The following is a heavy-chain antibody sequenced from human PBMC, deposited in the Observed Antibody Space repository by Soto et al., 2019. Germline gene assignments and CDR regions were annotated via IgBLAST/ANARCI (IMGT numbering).Heavy chain of an antibody. CDR2: IIPIFNST. CDR1: GSRFSNYV. J-gene: IGHJ4*02. Sequence: QVQLVQSGAEVKTPGSSLKVSCTVSGSRFSNYVISWVRQAPGHGLEWLGRIIPIFNSTQYAQKFQGRVNINEDQSTNTASLELSSLRSDDTAVYYCAREGRGKKAGYNGLVSLGYWGQGTLVTVSS. V-gene: IGHV1-69*01. CDR3: AREGRGKKAGYNGLVSLGY. D-gene: IGHD2-2*02.